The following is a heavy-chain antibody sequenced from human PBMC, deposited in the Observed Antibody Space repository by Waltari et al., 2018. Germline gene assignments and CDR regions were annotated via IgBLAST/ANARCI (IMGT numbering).Heavy chain of an antibody. J-gene: IGHJ5*02. D-gene: IGHD6-19*01. Sequence: QVQLQESGPGLVKPSETLSLTCTVSGGSISSYYWSWIRQPPGKGLEWIGYIYTSGSTNYNPSLKSRVTISVDTSKNQFSLKLSSVTAADTAVYYCAGTIAVAGVNWFDPWGQGTLVTVSS. CDR3: AGTIAVAGVNWFDP. V-gene: IGHV4-4*09. CDR2: IYTSGST. CDR1: GGSISSYY.